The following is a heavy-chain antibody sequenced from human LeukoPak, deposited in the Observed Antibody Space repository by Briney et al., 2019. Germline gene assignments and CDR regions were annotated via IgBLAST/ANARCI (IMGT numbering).Heavy chain of an antibody. CDR3: ARRYYYNLGSFPFDF. Sequence: SETLSLTCAVSGGPFSGYFWSWTRQPPGKGLEWIGEIHNSGTTNYNPSLNSRVTISEGTSKNQIYLNLRSVTAADTAVYYCARRYYYNLGSFPFDFWGQGTLVTVSS. J-gene: IGHJ4*02. CDR1: GGPFSGYF. CDR2: IHNSGTT. D-gene: IGHD3-10*01. V-gene: IGHV4-34*01.